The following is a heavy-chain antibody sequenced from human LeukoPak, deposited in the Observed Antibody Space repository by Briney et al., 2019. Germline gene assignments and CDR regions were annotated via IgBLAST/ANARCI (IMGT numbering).Heavy chain of an antibody. D-gene: IGHD5-18*01. Sequence: ASGNVSCKASGYTFTSYVIIWVRQATGHRREGMGWMNPNSGNTGYAQKSHGRVTITRNTSISTAYMELSSLRSEDTAVDYCARGYSYGYTPYWGQGTLVTASP. V-gene: IGHV1-8*03. CDR2: MNPNSGNT. CDR3: ARGYSYGYTPY. J-gene: IGHJ4*02. CDR1: GYTFTSYV.